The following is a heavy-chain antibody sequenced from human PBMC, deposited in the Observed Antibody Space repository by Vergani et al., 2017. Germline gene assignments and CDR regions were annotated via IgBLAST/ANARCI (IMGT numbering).Heavy chain of an antibody. CDR1: GYSFTSYW. CDR2: IDPSDSYT. D-gene: IGHD2-15*01. Sequence: EVQLVESGGGLIQPGESLRISCKGSGYSFTSYWISWVRQMPGKGLEWKGRIDPSDSYTNYSPSFQGHVTISADKSISTAYLQWSSLKASDTAMSYCTRYILGLEGFDYWGQGTLVTVSS. CDR3: TRYILGLEGFDY. J-gene: IGHJ4*02. V-gene: IGHV5-10-1*01.